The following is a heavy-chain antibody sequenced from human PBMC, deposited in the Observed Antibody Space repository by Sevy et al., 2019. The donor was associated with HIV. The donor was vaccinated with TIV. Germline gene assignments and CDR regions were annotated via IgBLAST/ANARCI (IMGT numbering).Heavy chain of an antibody. D-gene: IGHD3-10*01. CDR2: IYYSGST. CDR3: ARLILWFGEDHFDY. J-gene: IGHJ4*02. Sequence: SETLSLTCTVSGGSISSSSYYWGWIRQPPGKGLQWIGSIYYSGSTYYNPSLKSRVTISVDTSKNQFSLKLSSVTAAVTAVYYCARLILWFGEDHFDYWGQGTLVTVSS. CDR1: GGSISSSSYY. V-gene: IGHV4-39*01.